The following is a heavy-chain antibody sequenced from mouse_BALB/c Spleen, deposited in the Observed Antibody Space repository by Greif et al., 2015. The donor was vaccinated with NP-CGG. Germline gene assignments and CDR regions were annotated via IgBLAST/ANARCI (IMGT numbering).Heavy chain of an antibody. J-gene: IGHJ3*01. CDR2: IDPENGNT. Sequence: VQLQQSGAELVRPGALVKLSCKASGFNIKDYYMHWVKQRPEQGLEWIGWIDPENGNTIYDPKFQGKASITADTSSNTAYLQLSSLTSEDTAVYYCARSPLLRLRGFAYWGQGTLVTVSA. D-gene: IGHD1-2*01. CDR3: ARSPLLRLRGFAY. CDR1: GFNIKDYY. V-gene: IGHV14-1*02.